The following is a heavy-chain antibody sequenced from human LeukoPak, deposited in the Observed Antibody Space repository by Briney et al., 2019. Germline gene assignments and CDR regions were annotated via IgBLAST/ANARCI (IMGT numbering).Heavy chain of an antibody. CDR1: GFTFNSYW. V-gene: IGHV3-7*01. Sequence: GGSLRLSCAASGFTFNSYWMNWVRQAPGKGLEWVANIKQDGSEKYYVDSVKGRFTISRDNAKNSPYLRMNSLRAEDTAVYYCARDGAPDAHCSSTSCAIRWGQGTLVTVSS. J-gene: IGHJ4*02. CDR2: IKQDGSEK. D-gene: IGHD2-2*01. CDR3: ARDGAPDAHCSSTSCAIR.